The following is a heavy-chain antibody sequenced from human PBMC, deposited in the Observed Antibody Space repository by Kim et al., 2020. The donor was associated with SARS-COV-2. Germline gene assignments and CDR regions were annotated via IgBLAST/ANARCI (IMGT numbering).Heavy chain of an antibody. CDR2: INPSGGST. CDR3: ARDPGYSSGWYFSSYYYGMDV. J-gene: IGHJ6*02. V-gene: IGHV1-46*01. CDR1: GYTFTSYY. D-gene: IGHD6-19*01. Sequence: ASVKVSCKASGYTFTSYYIHWVRQAPGQGLEWMGIINPSGGSTSYAQKFQGRVTMTRDTSTSTVYMELSSLRSEDTAVYYCARDPGYSSGWYFSSYYYGMDVWGQGTTVTVS.